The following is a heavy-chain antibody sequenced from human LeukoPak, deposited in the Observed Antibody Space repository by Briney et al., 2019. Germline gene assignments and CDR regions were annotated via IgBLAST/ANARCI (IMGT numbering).Heavy chain of an antibody. CDR2: ISGSGGST. CDR3: AKDGVPLFGVVQPGAFDI. J-gene: IGHJ4*02. Sequence: GGSLRLSCAASGFTFSSYAMSWVRQAPGKGLEWVSAISGSGGSTYYADSVKGRFTISRDNSKHTLYLQMNSLRAEDTAVYYCAKDGVPLFGVVQPGAFDIWGQGPLVTVSS. V-gene: IGHV3-23*01. D-gene: IGHD3-3*01. CDR1: GFTFSSYA.